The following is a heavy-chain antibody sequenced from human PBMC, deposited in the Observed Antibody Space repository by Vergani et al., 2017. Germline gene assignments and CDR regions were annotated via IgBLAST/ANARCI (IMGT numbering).Heavy chain of an antibody. CDR3: ARDLDYDMLTGWRENWFDP. J-gene: IGHJ5*02. D-gene: IGHD3-9*01. CDR1: GFTFSSYA. V-gene: IGHV3-30-3*01. CDR2: ISYDGSNK. Sequence: VQLVESGGGLVQPGRSLRLSCAASGFTFSSYAMHWVRQAPGKGLEWVAVISYDGSNKYYADSVKGRFTISRDNSKNTLYLQMNSLRAEDTAVYYCARDLDYDMLTGWRENWFDPWGQGTLVTVSS.